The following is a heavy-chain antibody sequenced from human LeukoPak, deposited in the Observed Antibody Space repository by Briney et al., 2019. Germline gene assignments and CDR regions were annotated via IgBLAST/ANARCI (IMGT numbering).Heavy chain of an antibody. J-gene: IGHJ4*02. CDR3: ARDGYCSGGSCYFLAPFDY. D-gene: IGHD2-15*01. CDR2: ISAYNGNT. CDR1: GYTFTSYG. V-gene: IGHV1-18*01. Sequence: GASVKVSCKASGYTFTSYGISWVRQAPGQGLEWMGWISAYNGNTNYAQKLQGRVTMTKDTSTSTAYMELRSLRSDDTAVYYCARDGYCSGGSCYFLAPFDYWGQGTLVTVSS.